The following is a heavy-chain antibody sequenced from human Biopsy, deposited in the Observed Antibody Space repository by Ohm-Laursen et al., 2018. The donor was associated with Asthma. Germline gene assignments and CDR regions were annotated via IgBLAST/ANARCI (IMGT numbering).Heavy chain of an antibody. V-gene: IGHV3-30*04. CDR1: GFTFSDYA. Sequence: SLRLSCAASGFTFSDYAIYWVHQAPGKGLEWVAVISYDGSNKYYADSVKGRFTISRDNSKNTLYLQMNSLRAEDTAVYYCARARRSLLLPDYYYYGMDVWGQGTTVTVSS. CDR3: ARARRSLLLPDYYYYGMDV. CDR2: ISYDGSNK. J-gene: IGHJ6*02. D-gene: IGHD3-22*01.